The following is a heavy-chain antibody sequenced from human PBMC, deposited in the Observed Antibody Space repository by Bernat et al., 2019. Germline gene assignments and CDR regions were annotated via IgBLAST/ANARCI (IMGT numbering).Heavy chain of an antibody. CDR2: IKSKTDGGTT. V-gene: IGHV3-15*01. D-gene: IGHD4-17*01. Sequence: EVQVVESGGGLVKPGESLTLSCAASGFTFTNAWMSWVRQAPGKGLEWVGRIKSKTDGGTTDHAEPVKGRFTISRDDSKNMLYLQINSLKTEDTAVYYCTTVTSTVSTAYFDYWGQGTVVTVSS. J-gene: IGHJ4*02. CDR3: TTVTSTVSTAYFDY. CDR1: GFTFTNAW.